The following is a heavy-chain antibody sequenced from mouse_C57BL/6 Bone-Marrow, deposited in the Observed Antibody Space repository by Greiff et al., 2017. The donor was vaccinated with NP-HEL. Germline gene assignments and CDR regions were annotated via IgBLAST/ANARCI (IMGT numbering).Heavy chain of an antibody. Sequence: ESGPGLVKPSQSLSLTCSVTGYSITSGYYWNWIRQFPGNKLEWMGYISYDGSNNYNPSLKNRISITRDPSKNQFFLKLNSLTTEDTATYYCACLLRGFAYWGQGTLVTVSA. D-gene: IGHD1-1*01. CDR3: ACLLRGFAY. V-gene: IGHV3-6*01. J-gene: IGHJ3*01. CDR2: ISYDGSN. CDR1: GYSITSGYY.